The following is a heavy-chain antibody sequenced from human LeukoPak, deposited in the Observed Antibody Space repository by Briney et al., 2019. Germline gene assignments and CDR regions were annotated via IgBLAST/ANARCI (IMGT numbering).Heavy chain of an antibody. Sequence: SVKVSCKASGGTFSRYAISWVRQAPGQGLEWMGGIIPIFGTANYAQKFQGRVTITADESTSTAYMELSSLRSEDTAVYYCAGAGYGSGSYFDYWGQGTLVTVSS. D-gene: IGHD3-10*01. CDR2: IIPIFGTA. J-gene: IGHJ4*02. CDR1: GGTFSRYA. V-gene: IGHV1-69*13. CDR3: AGAGYGSGSYFDY.